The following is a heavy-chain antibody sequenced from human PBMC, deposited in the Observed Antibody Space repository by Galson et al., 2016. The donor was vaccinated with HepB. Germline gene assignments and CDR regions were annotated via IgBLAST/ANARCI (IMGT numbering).Heavy chain of an antibody. CDR3: ARHTVVNSETLDAFDI. CDR1: TYSFTNYW. Sequence: QSGAEVKKPGESLTISCTGSTYSFTNYWIGWVRQIPGKGLEWMGIIYPADSDTRYSPSFQGQFTISADKSISTAYLQWSSLKASDTAMYYCARHTVVNSETLDAFDIWGQGTMVTVSS. D-gene: IGHD4-23*01. CDR2: IYPADSDT. V-gene: IGHV5-51*01. J-gene: IGHJ3*02.